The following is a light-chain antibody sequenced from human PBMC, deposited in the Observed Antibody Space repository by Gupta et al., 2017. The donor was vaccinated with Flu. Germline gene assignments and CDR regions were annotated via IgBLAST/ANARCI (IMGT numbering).Light chain of an antibody. CDR3: QQYGSLPLT. CDR1: QSVSDNF. J-gene: IGKJ4*01. CDR2: GAS. V-gene: IGKV3-20*01. Sequence: GTLSLSPGERATLSCRASQSVSDNFLAWHQLKPGQAPRRLIYGASSRATGITDRFRGRGSGTEFNLTISTLEPEDFAVYYCQQYGSLPLTFGGGTKVEIK.